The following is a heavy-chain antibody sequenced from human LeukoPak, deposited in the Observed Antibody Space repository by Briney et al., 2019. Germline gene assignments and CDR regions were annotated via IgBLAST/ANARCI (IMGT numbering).Heavy chain of an antibody. D-gene: IGHD3-10*01. V-gene: IGHV4-61*01. CDR1: GGSVSSGSYY. CDR2: IYYSGST. J-gene: IGHJ4*02. Sequence: SETLSLTCTVSGGSVSSGSYYWSWIRQPPGKGLEWIGHIYYSGSTNYNPSLKSRVTISVDTSKNQFSLKLSSVTAADTAVYYCARDPQGSGILHYWGQGTLVTVSS. CDR3: ARDPQGSGILHY.